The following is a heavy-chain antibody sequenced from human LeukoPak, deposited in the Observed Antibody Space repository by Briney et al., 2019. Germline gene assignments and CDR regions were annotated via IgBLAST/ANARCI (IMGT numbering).Heavy chain of an antibody. V-gene: IGHV3-48*03. CDR3: AREVQRITMVRGVIFRWFDP. CDR2: ISSSGSTI. J-gene: IGHJ5*02. D-gene: IGHD3-10*01. Sequence: PGGSLRLSCAASGFTFSSYEMNWVRHAPGKGLESVSYISSSGSTIYYADSVKGRFTISRDNAKNSLYLQMNSLRAEDTAVYYCAREVQRITMVRGVIFRWFDPWGQGTLGTVSS. CDR1: GFTFSSYE.